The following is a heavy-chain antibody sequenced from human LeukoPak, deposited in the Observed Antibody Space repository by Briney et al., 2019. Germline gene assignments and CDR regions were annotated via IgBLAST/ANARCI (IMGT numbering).Heavy chain of an antibody. CDR3: ARDPGPSDYGDYVPFDY. V-gene: IGHV3-33*01. J-gene: IGHJ4*02. D-gene: IGHD4-17*01. CDR1: GFTFSSYG. CDR2: IWYDGSNK. Sequence: GRSLRLSCAASGFTFSSYGMHWVRQAPGKGLEWVAVIWYDGSNKYYADSVKGRFTISRDNSKNTLYLQMNSLRAEDTAVYYCARDPGPSDYGDYVPFDYWGQGTLVTVSS.